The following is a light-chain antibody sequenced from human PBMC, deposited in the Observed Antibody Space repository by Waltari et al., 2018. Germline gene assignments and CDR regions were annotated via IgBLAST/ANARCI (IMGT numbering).Light chain of an antibody. Sequence: QSVLTQPPSVSRAPRQRVTISCTGSSSTSGAGHDVPWYQQLPGRAPRLLIPNNIHRPSGVPDRISGSNSGTSASLVITGLQAEDEAEFYCQSYDDSLSGYVFGGGTKLTVL. J-gene: IGLJ3*02. CDR3: QSYDDSLSGYV. CDR1: SSTSGAGHD. CDR2: NNI. V-gene: IGLV1-40*01.